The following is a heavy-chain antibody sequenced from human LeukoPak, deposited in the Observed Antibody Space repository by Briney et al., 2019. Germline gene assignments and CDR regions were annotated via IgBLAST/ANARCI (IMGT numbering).Heavy chain of an antibody. Sequence: SETLSLTCTVSGASISSTTYYWGWIRQPPRKGLEWIASIYYSGSTYYNPSLKCRVTISVDTSKNQFSLKLSSVTAADTAVYYCARQGFRQWPIYYYYYMDVWGKGTTVTISS. V-gene: IGHV4-39*01. CDR2: IYYSGST. D-gene: IGHD6-19*01. J-gene: IGHJ6*03. CDR1: GASISSTTYY. CDR3: ARQGFRQWPIYYYYYMDV.